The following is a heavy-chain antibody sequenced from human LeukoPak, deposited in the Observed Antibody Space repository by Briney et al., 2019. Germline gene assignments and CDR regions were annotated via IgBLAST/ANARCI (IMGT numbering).Heavy chain of an antibody. CDR3: ARDGVGANDY. CDR1: GFTLSDYY. V-gene: IGHV3-11*04. D-gene: IGHD1-26*01. CDR2: ISSSGSTI. J-gene: IGHJ4*02. Sequence: PGGSLRLSCAASGFTLSDYYMRWIRQAPGKGLEWVSYISSSGSTIYYAYSVKGRFTISRDNAKKSLYLQRNSLRAEDTAVYYCARDGVGANDYWGQGTLVTVSS.